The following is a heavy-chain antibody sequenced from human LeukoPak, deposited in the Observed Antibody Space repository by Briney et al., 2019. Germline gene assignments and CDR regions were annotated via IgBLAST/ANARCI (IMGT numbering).Heavy chain of an antibody. J-gene: IGHJ4*02. D-gene: IGHD3-22*01. CDR3: ARWTIYYYDSSGYYGY. Sequence: PGGSLRLSCAASGFTFRNFWMSWVRQAPGKGLEWVADIKEDASKIYYLDSVKGRFTISRDNAKNSLYLQMNSLRAEDTAVYCCARWTIYYYDSSGYYGYWGQGTLVTVSS. CDR1: GFTFRNFW. V-gene: IGHV3-7*01. CDR2: IKEDASKI.